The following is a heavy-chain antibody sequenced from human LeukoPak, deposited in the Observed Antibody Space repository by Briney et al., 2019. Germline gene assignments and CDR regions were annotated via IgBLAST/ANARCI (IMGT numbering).Heavy chain of an antibody. CDR1: GGSFSGYY. Sequence: SETLSLTCAVYGGSFSGYYWSWIRQPPGKGLEWIGEINHSGSNKYNPSLKSRVTISVDTSKNQFSLKLSSVTAADTAVYYCARVLSGYDSSGSRTIYYYYYYMDVWGKGTTVTVSS. D-gene: IGHD5-12*01. CDR2: INHSGSN. CDR3: ARVLSGYDSSGSRTIYYYYYYMDV. J-gene: IGHJ6*03. V-gene: IGHV4-34*01.